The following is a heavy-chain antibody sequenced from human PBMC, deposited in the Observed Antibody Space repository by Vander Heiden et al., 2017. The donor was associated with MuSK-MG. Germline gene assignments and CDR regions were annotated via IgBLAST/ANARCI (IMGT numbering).Heavy chain of an antibody. J-gene: IGHJ6*03. CDR2: ISPIFGTA. V-gene: IGHV1-69*01. Sequence: QVQLVQSGAEVKKPGSSVKVSCKASGGTFRSYAISLVRQAPGQGLEWMGGISPIFGTANYAQKFQGSVTITADESTSTAYMELSSLRSEDTAVYYCARDMRTGGYMDVWGKGTTVTVSS. CDR3: ARDMRTGGYMDV. D-gene: IGHD3-16*01. CDR1: GGTFRSYA.